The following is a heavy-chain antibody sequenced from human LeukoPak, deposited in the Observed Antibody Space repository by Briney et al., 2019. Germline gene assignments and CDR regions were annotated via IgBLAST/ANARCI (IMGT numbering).Heavy chain of an antibody. Sequence: SVKVSCKASGGTFSSYAISWVRQAPGQGLEWMGGIIPIFGTANYAQKFQGRVTITTDESTSTAYMELSSLRAEDTAVYYCAKEGWNLFQYYFDYWGQGTLVTVSS. V-gene: IGHV1-69*05. CDR1: GGTFSSYA. CDR3: AKEGWNLFQYYFDY. D-gene: IGHD1-1*01. J-gene: IGHJ4*02. CDR2: IIPIFGTA.